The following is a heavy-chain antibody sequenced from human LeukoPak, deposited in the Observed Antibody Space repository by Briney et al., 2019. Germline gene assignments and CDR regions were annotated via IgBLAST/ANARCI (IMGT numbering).Heavy chain of an antibody. CDR1: GGSISSGHSS. D-gene: IGHD1-26*01. V-gene: IGHV4-30-2*01. CDR3: ARGGTAFDI. J-gene: IGHJ3*02. CDR2: IYHSGST. Sequence: KPSQTLSLTCAVSGGSISSGHSSWNWFRQPPGKGLEWIGYIYHSGSTYYNPSLKSQVAISVDKSKNQFSLKLRSVTAADAALYYCARGGTAFDIWGQGTMVTVSS.